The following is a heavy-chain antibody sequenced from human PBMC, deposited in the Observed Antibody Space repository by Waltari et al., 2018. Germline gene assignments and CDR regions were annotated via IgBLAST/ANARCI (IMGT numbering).Heavy chain of an antibody. Sequence: QVQLVQSGAEVKKPGASVKVSCKASGYPFTAYYVNWVRQAPGQGLEWMGWINPNTGGTNYAQNFQGRVTMTRDKSTSTAYMELNSLKSDDTAVYYCARDRPFDPWGQGTLITVSS. V-gene: IGHV1-2*02. CDR3: ARDRPFDP. CDR2: INPNTGGT. J-gene: IGHJ5*02. CDR1: GYPFTAYY.